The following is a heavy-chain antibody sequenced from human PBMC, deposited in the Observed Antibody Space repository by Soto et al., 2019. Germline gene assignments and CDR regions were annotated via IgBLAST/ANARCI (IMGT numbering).Heavy chain of an antibody. Sequence: QVQLVQSGAEVKEPGASVKVSCKASGYTFTHYGFSWVRQAPGQGLEWMAWTSADNGDTNYAPKLQGRVTLTTDTSTGTAYMELTSLRSDDTAVYYCARDERGTCTGSSCYYFDYWGQGTLVTVSS. J-gene: IGHJ4*02. D-gene: IGHD2-2*01. CDR3: ARDERGTCTGSSCYYFDY. V-gene: IGHV1-18*04. CDR2: TSADNGDT. CDR1: GYTFTHYG.